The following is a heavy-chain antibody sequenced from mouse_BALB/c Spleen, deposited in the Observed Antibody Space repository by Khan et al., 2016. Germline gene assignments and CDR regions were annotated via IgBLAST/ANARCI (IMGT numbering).Heavy chain of an antibody. CDR2: ISYSGST. CDR1: GYSITSDYA. V-gene: IGHV3-2*02. D-gene: IGHD2-3*01. Sequence: EVQLQESGPGLVKPSQSLSLTCTVTGYSITSDYAWNWIRQFPGNKLEWMGYISYSGSTSYNPSLKSRISITRDTSKNLFFLQLNSVTTEDTATYYCARDDGYSYYFDYWGQDTTLTVSS. CDR3: ARDDGYSYYFDY. J-gene: IGHJ2*01.